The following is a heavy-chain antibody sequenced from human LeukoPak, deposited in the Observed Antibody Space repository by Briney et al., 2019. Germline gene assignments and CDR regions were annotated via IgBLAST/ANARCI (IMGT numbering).Heavy chain of an antibody. V-gene: IGHV3-23*01. CDR2: ISGSGGST. CDR3: AKDGQIVVVTYFDY. Sequence: GGSLRLSCAASGFTFSSYAMSWVRQAPGKGLEWVSGISGSGGSTYYADSVKGRFTISRDNSKNTLYLQMNSLRAEDTAVYYCAKDGQIVVVTYFDYWGQGTLVTVSS. D-gene: IGHD3-22*01. J-gene: IGHJ4*02. CDR1: GFTFSSYA.